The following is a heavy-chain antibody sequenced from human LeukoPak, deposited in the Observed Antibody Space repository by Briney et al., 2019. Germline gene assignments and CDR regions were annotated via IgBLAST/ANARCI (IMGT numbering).Heavy chain of an antibody. V-gene: IGHV4-38-2*02. CDR2: IYHSGNT. CDR1: DYYINNGYY. Sequence: SETLSLTCRVSDYYINNGYYWGWIRQPPGKGLEWIGSIYHSGNTYYNPSLKSRVTISVDTSKNQFSLKLSSVTPADTAMYYCARADYSSTWSRYYYYMDVWGKGTTVTVSS. J-gene: IGHJ6*03. CDR3: ARADYSSTWSRYYYYMDV. D-gene: IGHD6-13*01.